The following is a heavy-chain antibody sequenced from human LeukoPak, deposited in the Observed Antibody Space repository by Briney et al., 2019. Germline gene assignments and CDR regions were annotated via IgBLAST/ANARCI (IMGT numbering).Heavy chain of an antibody. CDR1: GYTFTGYY. CDR3: ARLMVAVAAPSDY. CDR2: INPNSGGT. D-gene: IGHD6-19*01. J-gene: IGHJ4*02. V-gene: IGHV1-2*02. Sequence: GASVKVSCKASGYTFTGYYMHWLRQAPGQGVEWMGWINPNSGGTNYAHKFQGRVTMTRDTSISTAYMELSRLRSDDTAVYYCARLMVAVAAPSDYWGQGTLVTVSS.